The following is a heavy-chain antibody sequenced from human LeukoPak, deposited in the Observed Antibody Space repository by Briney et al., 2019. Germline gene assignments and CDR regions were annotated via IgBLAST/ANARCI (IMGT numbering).Heavy chain of an antibody. Sequence: ASVKVSCKASGYTFTSYGISWVRQAPGQGLEWMGWISAYNGNTNYAQKLQGRVTMTTDTSTSTAYMELRSLRSDDTAVYYCARDRGIAAAGPLSDYFDYWGQGTLSPSPQ. CDR3: ARDRGIAAAGPLSDYFDY. V-gene: IGHV1-18*01. CDR1: GYTFTSYG. J-gene: IGHJ4*02. D-gene: IGHD6-13*01. CDR2: ISAYNGNT.